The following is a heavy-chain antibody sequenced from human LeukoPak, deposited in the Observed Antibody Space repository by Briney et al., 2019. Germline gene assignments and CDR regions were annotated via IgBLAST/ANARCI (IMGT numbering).Heavy chain of an antibody. D-gene: IGHD3-22*01. CDR1: GGSPSSDNW. J-gene: IGHJ2*01. CDR2: IYHRGST. CDR3: ARREYYDSTGYFHL. V-gene: IGHV4-4*02. Sequence: SGTLSLTCAVSGGSPSSDNWGSWVRQPPGKGWEWIGEIYHRGSTNYKSSLKSRVNISVDKSKNQFSLKLSSVTAADTAVYYCARREYYDSTGYFHLWGRGTLVTVSS.